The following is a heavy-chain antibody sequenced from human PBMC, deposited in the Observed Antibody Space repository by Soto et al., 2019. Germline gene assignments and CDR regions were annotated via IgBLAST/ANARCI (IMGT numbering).Heavy chain of an antibody. V-gene: IGHV2-5*02. Sequence: QITLKESGPTLVKPTQTLTLTCTFSGFSLSSPAVGVNWIRQPPGKALEWLALIYWDDDKQYSPSLKNRLTIPKDTSKNQVVFTSTNMDPVDTATYYCAHGSGWLSDPWGQGTLVTVSS. CDR2: IYWDDDK. D-gene: IGHD6-19*01. CDR1: GFSLSSPAVG. J-gene: IGHJ5*02. CDR3: AHGSGWLSDP.